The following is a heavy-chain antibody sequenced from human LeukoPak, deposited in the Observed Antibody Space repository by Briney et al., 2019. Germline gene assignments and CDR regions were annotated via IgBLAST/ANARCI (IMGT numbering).Heavy chain of an antibody. CDR1: GASISSGGFY. CDR2: IYHTGGP. Sequence: SQTLSLTCTVSGASISSGGFYWSWIRQPPGNGLEWIGYIYHTGGPYSNPSLKSRVTISVDKSKNQFSLNLSSVTAADTAVYYCARVTPGGSHALDYWGQGTLVTVSS. CDR3: ARVTPGGSHALDY. J-gene: IGHJ4*02. D-gene: IGHD3-16*01. V-gene: IGHV4-30-2*01.